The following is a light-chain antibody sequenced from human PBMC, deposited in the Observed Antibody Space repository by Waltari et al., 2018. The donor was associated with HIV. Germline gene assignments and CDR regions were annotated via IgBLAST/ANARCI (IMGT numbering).Light chain of an antibody. V-gene: IGLV1-40*01. CDR2: GNS. CDR1: GPNRGANYD. J-gene: IGLJ1*01. Sequence: QSVLTQPPSVSGAPGQRVTISLTGSGPNRGANYDAHWYQQLPGSPPQLVIHGNSNRPSGLFDRFSGSKSGTSASLAIIGLQADDEADYYCQSFDNSLGAYVFGTGTKVTVL. CDR3: QSFDNSLGAYV.